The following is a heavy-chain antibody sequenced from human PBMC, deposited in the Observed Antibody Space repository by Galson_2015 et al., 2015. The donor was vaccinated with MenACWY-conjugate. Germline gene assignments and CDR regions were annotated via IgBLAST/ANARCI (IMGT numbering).Heavy chain of an antibody. V-gene: IGHV3-30*03. CDR2: ISYDGNNK. D-gene: IGHD2-2*01. CDR3: ARGFSRCWTRQFDY. J-gene: IGHJ4*02. Sequence: SLRLSCAASGLTFSHYGMHWVRQAPGKGLEWVTAISYDGNNKYYADSVKGRFTISRDNSKNTVSLQMNGLTTEDTAVYFCARGFSRCWTRQFDYWGQGTLVAVSS. CDR1: GLTFSHYG.